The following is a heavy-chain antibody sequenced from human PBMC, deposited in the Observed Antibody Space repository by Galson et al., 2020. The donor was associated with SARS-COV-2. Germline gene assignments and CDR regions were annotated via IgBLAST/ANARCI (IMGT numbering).Heavy chain of an antibody. D-gene: IGHD6-19*01. CDR3: ARDRIAVAGTGADYYYYYGMDV. V-gene: IGHV4-34*01. CDR1: GGSFSGYY. CDR2: INHSGST. Sequence: SETLSLTCAVYGGSFSGYYWSWIRQPPGKGLEWIGEINHSGSTNYNPSLKSRVTISVDTSKNQFSLKLSSVTAADTAVYYCARDRIAVAGTGADYYYYYGMDVWVQGTTVTVSS. J-gene: IGHJ6*02.